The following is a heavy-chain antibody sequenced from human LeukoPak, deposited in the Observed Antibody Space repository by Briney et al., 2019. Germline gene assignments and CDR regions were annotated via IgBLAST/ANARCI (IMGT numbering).Heavy chain of an antibody. J-gene: IGHJ4*02. Sequence: SETLSLTCTVSGNSISSGDNYWSWIRQPAGQGLEWIGRIYTSGSTNYNPSLKSRITMSVDLSKNQFSLKLSSVTAADTAVFYCARLAGWEPFDDWGQGTLVTVSS. D-gene: IGHD1-26*01. V-gene: IGHV4-61*02. CDR1: GNSISSGDNY. CDR3: ARLAGWEPFDD. CDR2: IYTSGST.